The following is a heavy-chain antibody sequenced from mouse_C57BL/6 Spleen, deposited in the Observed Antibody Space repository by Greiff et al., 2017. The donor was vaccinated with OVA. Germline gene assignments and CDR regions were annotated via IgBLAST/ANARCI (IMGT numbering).Heavy chain of an antibody. CDR1: GYAFSSSW. J-gene: IGHJ1*03. V-gene: IGHV1-82*01. Sequence: QVQLKQSGPELVKPGASVQISCKASGYAFSSSWMNWVKQRPGKGLEWIGRISPGDGDTNYNGKFKGKATLTADKSSSTAYMQLSSLTSEYSAVYFGARWGDPHWYFEVWGTGTTVTVSS. CDR2: ISPGDGDT. CDR3: ARWGDPHWYFEV.